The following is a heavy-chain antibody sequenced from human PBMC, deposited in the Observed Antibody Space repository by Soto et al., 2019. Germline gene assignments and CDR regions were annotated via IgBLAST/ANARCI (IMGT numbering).Heavy chain of an antibody. D-gene: IGHD4-17*01. CDR2: IKSKTDGGTT. Sequence: GGSLRLSCAASGFTFSNAWMNWVRQAPGKGLEWVGRIKSKTDGGTTDYAAPVKGRFTISRDDSKNTLYLQMNSLKTEDTAVYYCTTVHDYGDYVVPSGYWGQGTLVTVSS. CDR1: GFTFSNAW. CDR3: TTVHDYGDYVVPSGY. V-gene: IGHV3-15*07. J-gene: IGHJ4*02.